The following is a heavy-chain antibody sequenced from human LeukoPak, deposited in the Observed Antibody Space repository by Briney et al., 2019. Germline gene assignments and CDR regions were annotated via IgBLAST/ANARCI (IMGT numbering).Heavy chain of an antibody. CDR1: GGSISSYY. V-gene: IGHV4-34*01. J-gene: IGHJ5*02. D-gene: IGHD3-10*01. Sequence: PSETLSLTCTVSGGSISSYYWSWIRQPPGKGLEWIGEINHSGSTNYNPSLKSRVTISVDTSKNQFSLKLSSVTAADTAVYYCARGRGSAGYNVPHWFDPWGQGTLVTVSS. CDR3: ARGRGSAGYNVPHWFDP. CDR2: INHSGST.